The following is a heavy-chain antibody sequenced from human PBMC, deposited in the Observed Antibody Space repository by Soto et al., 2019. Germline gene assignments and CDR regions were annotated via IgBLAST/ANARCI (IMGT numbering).Heavy chain of an antibody. CDR3: VHRYSYYGIDV. V-gene: IGHV1-2*02. CDR2: INPNSGGT. CDR1: GYTFTGYY. Sequence: QVQLVQSGAEVKKPGASVKVSCKASGYTFTGYYMHWVRQAPGQGLEWMGWINPNSGGTNYAQKLQGRVTMTRDTSISSAYMELSRLRSDDTAVYYCVHRYSYYGIDVWGQGTTVTVSS. J-gene: IGHJ6*02.